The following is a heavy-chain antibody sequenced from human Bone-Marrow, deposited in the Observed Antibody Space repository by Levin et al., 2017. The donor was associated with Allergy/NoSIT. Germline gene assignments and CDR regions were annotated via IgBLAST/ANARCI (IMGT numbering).Heavy chain of an antibody. CDR1: GYTFTDYF. D-gene: IGHD6-19*01. V-gene: IGHV1-2*02. CDR3: ARISSAAFDM. Sequence: ASVKVSCKASGYTFTDYFIHWVRGLEWMGWINPNSGDTDSSQNFQGTVTMTRDTSISTAYMEVTSLTSNDTALYYCARISSAAFDMWGQGTVVTVSS. CDR2: INPNSGDT. J-gene: IGHJ3*02.